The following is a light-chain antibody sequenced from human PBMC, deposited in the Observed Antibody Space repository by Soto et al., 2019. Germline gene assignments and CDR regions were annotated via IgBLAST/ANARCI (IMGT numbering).Light chain of an antibody. V-gene: IGKV1-5*03. CDR2: KAS. CDR3: QQTGGT. J-gene: IGKJ1*01. CDR1: QSISSW. Sequence: DIQMTQSPSTLSASVGDRVTITCRASQSISSWLAWYQQKPGKAPKLLIYKASSLESGVPSRFSGSGSGTEFTLTISSLQPDDFATYYCQQTGGTFGQGTKVDIK.